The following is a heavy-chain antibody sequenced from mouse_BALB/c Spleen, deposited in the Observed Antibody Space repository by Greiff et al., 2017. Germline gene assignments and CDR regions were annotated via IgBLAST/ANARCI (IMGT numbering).Heavy chain of an antibody. Sequence: QVQLQQSGAELVKPGASVKLSCKTSGYTFTSYWIQWVKQRPGQGLGWIGEIFPGTGTTYYNEKFKGKATLTIDTSSSTAYMQLSSLTSEDSAVYFCAITTVVHYFDYWGQGTTLTVSA. D-gene: IGHD1-1*01. CDR1: GYTFTSYW. V-gene: IGHV1S132*01. CDR2: IFPGTGTT. CDR3: AITTVVHYFDY. J-gene: IGHJ2*01.